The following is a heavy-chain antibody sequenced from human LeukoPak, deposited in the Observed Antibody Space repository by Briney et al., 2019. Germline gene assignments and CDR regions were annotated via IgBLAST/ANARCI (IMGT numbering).Heavy chain of an antibody. CDR2: IYHSGST. J-gene: IGHJ4*02. CDR3: ARFDLRFFDY. D-gene: IGHD3-3*01. Sequence: SQTLSLTCAVSGGSISGGGYSWSWIRQPPGKGLEWIGYIYHSGSTYYNPSLKSRVTISVDRSKNQFSLKLSSVTAADTAVYYCARFDLRFFDYWGQGTLVTVSS. CDR1: GGSISGGGYS. V-gene: IGHV4-30-2*01.